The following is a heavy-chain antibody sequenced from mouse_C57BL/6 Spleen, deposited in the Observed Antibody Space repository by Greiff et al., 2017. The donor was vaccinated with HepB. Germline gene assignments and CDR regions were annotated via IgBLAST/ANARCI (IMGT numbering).Heavy chain of an antibody. CDR1: GYTFTSYW. CDR3: ARPGDGYLYAMDY. J-gene: IGHJ4*01. Sequence: QLQQPGAELVRPGSSVKLSCKASGYTFTSYWMYWVKQRPGQGLEWIGNIYPSDSETHYNQKFKDKATLTVDKSSSTAYMQLSSLTSEDSAVYYCARPGDGYLYAMDYWGQGTSVTVSS. CDR2: IYPSDSET. V-gene: IGHV1-61*01. D-gene: IGHD2-3*01.